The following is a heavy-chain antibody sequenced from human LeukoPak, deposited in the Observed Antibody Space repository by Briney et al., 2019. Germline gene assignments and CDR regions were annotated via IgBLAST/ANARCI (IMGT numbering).Heavy chain of an antibody. CDR1: GFTFSSYA. D-gene: IGHD3-10*01. Sequence: GGSLRLSCAASGFTFSSYAMSWVRQAPGKGLEWVSAISGSGGSTYYADSVKGRFTISRDNSKNTLYLQMNSLRAEDTAVYYCAKIRKLWFGEPWDYWGQGTLVTVSS. V-gene: IGHV3-23*01. J-gene: IGHJ4*02. CDR2: ISGSGGST. CDR3: AKIRKLWFGEPWDY.